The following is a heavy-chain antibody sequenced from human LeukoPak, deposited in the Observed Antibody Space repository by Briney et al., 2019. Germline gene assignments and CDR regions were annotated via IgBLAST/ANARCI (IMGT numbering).Heavy chain of an antibody. CDR3: ARDGSAYGHYYYYMDV. CDR2: IKQDGSEK. CDR1: GFTFSSYW. J-gene: IGHJ6*03. D-gene: IGHD3-10*01. V-gene: IGHV3-7*01. Sequence: GGSLRLSCAASGFTFSSYWMSWVRQAPGKGLEWVANIKQDGSEKYYVDSVKGRFTISRDNAKNSLYLQMNSLRAEDTAVYYCARDGSAYGHYYYYMDVWGKGTTVTVSS.